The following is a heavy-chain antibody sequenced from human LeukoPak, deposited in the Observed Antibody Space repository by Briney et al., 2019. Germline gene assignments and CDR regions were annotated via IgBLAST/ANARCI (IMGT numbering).Heavy chain of an antibody. D-gene: IGHD6-19*01. Sequence: SETLSLTCTVSGGSISSYYWSWIRQPPGKGLEWIGYIYYSGSTNYNPSLKSRVTISVDTSKNQFSLKLSSVTAADTAVYYCARGILGIAVAGSNSGGSLFDYWGQGTLVTVSS. CDR1: GGSISSYY. CDR2: IYYSGST. J-gene: IGHJ4*02. CDR3: ARGILGIAVAGSNSGGSLFDY. V-gene: IGHV4-59*01.